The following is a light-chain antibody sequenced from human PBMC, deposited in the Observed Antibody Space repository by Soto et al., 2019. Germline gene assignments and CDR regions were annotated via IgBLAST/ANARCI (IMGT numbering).Light chain of an antibody. Sequence: AIRMTQSPSSFSASTGYRVTITCRASKGISSYLAWYQQKPWKAPKLLIYAASTLQSGVPSRFIGSGSGTDLTLTISCLQSEDFATYYCQQYYSYLYPFGQVTKLEIK. CDR2: AAS. J-gene: IGKJ2*01. CDR3: QQYYSYLYP. CDR1: KGISSY. V-gene: IGKV1-8*01.